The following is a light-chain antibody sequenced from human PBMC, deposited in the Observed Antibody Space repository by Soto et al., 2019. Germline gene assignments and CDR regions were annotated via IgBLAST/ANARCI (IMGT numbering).Light chain of an antibody. CDR3: QQRSDWPAWT. J-gene: IGKJ1*01. CDR1: QSVSRS. Sequence: EIVLTQSPATLSLSPGERATLSCRASQSVSRSLAWYQQKPGLALWLLIYDASNRAAGIPARFSGSGSGTDFTLTISSLEPEDFAVYYCQQRSDWPAWTFGQGTKVEIK. CDR2: DAS. V-gene: IGKV3-11*01.